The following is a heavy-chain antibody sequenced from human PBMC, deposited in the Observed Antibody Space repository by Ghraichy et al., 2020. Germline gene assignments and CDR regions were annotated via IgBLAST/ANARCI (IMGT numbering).Heavy chain of an antibody. Sequence: ETLSLTCAASGFTFSSYAMSWVRQAPGKGLEWVSGISGGGGSTYYADSVKGRFTISRDNSKNTLYLQMNSLRAEDTAVYYCARSQGAGYYYDSSSYNIDYWGQGTLVTVSS. J-gene: IGHJ4*02. D-gene: IGHD3-22*01. CDR2: ISGGGGST. V-gene: IGHV3-23*01. CDR3: ARSQGAGYYYDSSSYNIDY. CDR1: GFTFSSYA.